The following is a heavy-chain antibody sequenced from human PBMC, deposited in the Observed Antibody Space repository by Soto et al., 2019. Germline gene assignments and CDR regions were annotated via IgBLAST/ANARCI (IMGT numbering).Heavy chain of an antibody. V-gene: IGHV3-66*01. CDR2: IYSAGST. D-gene: IGHD3-10*01. CDR3: ARDTYYYGSGSYSP. J-gene: IGHJ5*02. Sequence: SGGSLRLSCAASRFTVSSNHMTWVRQAPGKGLEWVSLIYSAGSTYYADSVKGRFTISRDNSKNTLYLQMNSLRADDTAVYYCARDTYYYGSGSYSPWGQGTLVTVSS. CDR1: RFTVSSNH.